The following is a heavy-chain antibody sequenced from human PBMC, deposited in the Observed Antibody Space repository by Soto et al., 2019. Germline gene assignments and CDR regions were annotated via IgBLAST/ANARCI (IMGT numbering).Heavy chain of an antibody. CDR1: GASIGSGGW. J-gene: IGHJ5*02. CDR3: ARHEGWTGPDQ. CDR2: IFHDGNT. V-gene: IGHV4-4*02. Sequence: LSLTCAVSGASIGSGGWWSWVRQPPGKGLGWIAEIFHDGNTNYSPSLKSRVTISVDKSQNQFSLNVYSVTAADTAVYYCARHEGWTGPDQWGQGTLVTVSS. D-gene: IGHD2-8*02.